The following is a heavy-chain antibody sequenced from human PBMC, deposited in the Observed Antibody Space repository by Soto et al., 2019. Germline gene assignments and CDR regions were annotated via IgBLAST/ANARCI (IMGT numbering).Heavy chain of an antibody. CDR2: ISASGDRT. J-gene: IGHJ3*01. CDR1: GFTLTNYA. D-gene: IGHD5-12*01. Sequence: EVQLLVSGGGSAQPGGSPRLSCEVSGFTLTNYAMSWVRQTPGKGLEWVSQISASGDRTYYADSVKGRFTISKDFSKNTLFLQMNSLRGEDSAVYYCEGSWTWGQGTMVTVSS. V-gene: IGHV3-23*01. CDR3: EGSWT.